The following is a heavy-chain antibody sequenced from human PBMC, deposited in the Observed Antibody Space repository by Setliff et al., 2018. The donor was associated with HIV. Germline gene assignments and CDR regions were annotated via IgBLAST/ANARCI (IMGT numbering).Heavy chain of an antibody. CDR2: IIPMFDTA. J-gene: IGHJ2*01. CDR3: ARDLGGDDSRYWYFDV. D-gene: IGHD2-21*02. CDR1: GGSFSRSA. Sequence: SVKVSCKASGGSFSRSAISWVRQAPGQGLELMGGIIPMFDTANYAERFHGRVTMTADESTSTVYMELSRLRPEDTAVYYCARDLGGDDSRYWYFDVWGRGTLVTVSS. V-gene: IGHV1-69*13.